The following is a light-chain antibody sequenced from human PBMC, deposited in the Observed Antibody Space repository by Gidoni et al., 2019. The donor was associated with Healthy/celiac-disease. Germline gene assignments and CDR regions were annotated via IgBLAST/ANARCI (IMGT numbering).Light chain of an antibody. Sequence: DIQLTQSPSFLSASVGDRVTITCRASQGISSHLAWYQQKPGKAPKLLIYAASTLQSGVPSRFSGSGSGREFTLTISSLQPEDFATDYCEQLNSYPWTFGQGTKVEIK. CDR3: EQLNSYPWT. CDR1: QGISSH. J-gene: IGKJ1*01. V-gene: IGKV1-9*01. CDR2: AAS.